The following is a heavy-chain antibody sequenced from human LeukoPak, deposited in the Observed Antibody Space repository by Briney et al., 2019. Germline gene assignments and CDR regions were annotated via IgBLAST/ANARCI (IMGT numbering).Heavy chain of an antibody. D-gene: IGHD3-22*01. J-gene: IGHJ5*02. V-gene: IGHV1-46*01. Sequence: GASVKVSCKASGYTFTSYYMHWVRQAPGQGLEWMGIINPSGGSTSYAQKFQGRVTMTRDMSTSTVYMELSSLRSEDTAVYYCARGEYYYDSSGYLIEFDPWGQGTLVTVSS. CDR1: GYTFTSYY. CDR3: ARGEYYYDSSGYLIEFDP. CDR2: INPSGGST.